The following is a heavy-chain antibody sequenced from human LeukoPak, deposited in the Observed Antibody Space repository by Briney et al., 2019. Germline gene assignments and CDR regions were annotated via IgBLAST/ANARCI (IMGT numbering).Heavy chain of an antibody. CDR3: ARDWTFDY. Sequence: GGSLRLSCAASGFTFSSYWMHWVRQAPGKGVVWVSRINSDGSSTSYADSVKGRFTISRDNAKNTLYLQMNSLRAEDTAVYYCARDWTFDYWGQGTLVTVSS. CDR1: GFTFSSYW. D-gene: IGHD3/OR15-3a*01. V-gene: IGHV3-74*01. J-gene: IGHJ4*02. CDR2: INSDGSST.